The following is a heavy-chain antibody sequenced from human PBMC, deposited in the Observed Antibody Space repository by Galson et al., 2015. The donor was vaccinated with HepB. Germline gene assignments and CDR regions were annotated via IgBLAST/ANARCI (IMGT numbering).Heavy chain of an antibody. CDR3: ARGPGYFDSSGYYEWGNWFDP. V-gene: IGHV4-31*03. CDR2: IYYSGST. D-gene: IGHD3-22*01. CDR1: GGSISSGGYY. J-gene: IGHJ5*02. Sequence: TLSLTCTVSGGSISSGGYYWSWIRQHPGKGLEWIGYIYYSGSTYYNPSLKSRVTISVDTSKNQFSLKLSSVTAADTAVYYCARGPGYFDSSGYYEWGNWFDPWGQGTLVTVSS.